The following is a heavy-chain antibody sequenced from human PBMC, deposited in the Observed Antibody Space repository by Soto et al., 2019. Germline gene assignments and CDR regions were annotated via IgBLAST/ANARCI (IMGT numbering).Heavy chain of an antibody. CDR3: ARGTTVETGSY. Sequence: QVQLVQSGAEVKKPGASVKVSCKASGYTFTSYGISWVRQAPGQGLGWMGWISGYNGKPNYAHKLQGRVTMTTDTATSTADMELRSLRSDDTAVYDCARGTTVETGSYWGQGTLVTVSS. V-gene: IGHV1-18*01. J-gene: IGHJ4*02. CDR1: GYTFTSYG. CDR2: ISGYNGKP. D-gene: IGHD4-17*01.